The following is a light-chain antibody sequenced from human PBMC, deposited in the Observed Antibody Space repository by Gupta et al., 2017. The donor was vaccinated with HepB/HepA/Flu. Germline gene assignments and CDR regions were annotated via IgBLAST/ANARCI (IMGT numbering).Light chain of an antibody. CDR2: LGS. Sequence: DIVMTQPPPSLSVTPGEPASISCRSSQSLLHGNGHNYLDWYLQKPGQSPQLLIYLGSNRASGVPDRFSGSGSGTDFTLKFSRVEAEDVGVYYRMQALQTRTFGPGTKVEIK. V-gene: IGKV2-28*01. CDR1: QSLLHGNGHNY. CDR3: MQALQTRT. J-gene: IGKJ3*01.